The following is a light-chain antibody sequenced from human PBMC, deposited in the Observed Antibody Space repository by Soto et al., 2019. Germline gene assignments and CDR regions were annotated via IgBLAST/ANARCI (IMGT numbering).Light chain of an antibody. CDR3: QSYDSSLSAL. V-gene: IGLV1-40*01. J-gene: IGLJ3*02. CDR1: SSNIGAGYD. CDR2: GNS. Sequence: QLVLTQPPSVSGAPGQRVTISCTGSSSNIGAGYDVHWYQQFPGTAPKLLIYGNSNRPSGVPDRFSGSKSGTSASLAITGLQAEDEADYYCQSYDSSLSALFGGGTKLTVL.